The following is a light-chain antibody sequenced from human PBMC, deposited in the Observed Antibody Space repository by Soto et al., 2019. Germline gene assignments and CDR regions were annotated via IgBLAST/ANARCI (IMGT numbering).Light chain of an antibody. J-gene: IGKJ2*01. Sequence: EIVLTQSPGTLSLFPGERATLSCRASQSVSSSSLAWYQQKPGQAPRLLIYGASSRATGIPDRFSGSGSGTDFTLTISTLEPEDFAVYYCQQYDSSPYTFGQGTKLEIK. CDR3: QQYDSSPYT. V-gene: IGKV3-20*01. CDR1: QSVSSSS. CDR2: GAS.